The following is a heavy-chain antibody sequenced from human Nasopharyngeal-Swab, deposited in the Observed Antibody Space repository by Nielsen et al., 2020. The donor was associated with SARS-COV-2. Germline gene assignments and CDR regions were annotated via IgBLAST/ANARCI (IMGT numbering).Heavy chain of an antibody. CDR3: ARDRSNWGSYYYYYGMDV. CDR1: GFTFRTYS. Sequence: GESLKISCAASGFTFRTYSLNWVRQAPGKGLEWVSSISSSSTYIYYADSVKGRFTISRDNAKNSLYLQMSILRAEDTAVYYCARDRSNWGSYYYYYGMDVWGQGTTVTVSS. J-gene: IGHJ6*02. V-gene: IGHV3-21*01. CDR2: ISSSSTYI. D-gene: IGHD7-27*01.